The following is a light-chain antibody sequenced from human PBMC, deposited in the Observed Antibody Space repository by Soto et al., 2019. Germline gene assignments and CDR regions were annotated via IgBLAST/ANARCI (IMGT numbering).Light chain of an antibody. CDR3: QQYNNWRPQT. Sequence: EIVMTQSPATLSVSPGERVTLSCRASQSVSSNLAWYQQKPGQAPRLLIYGASTRATGIPARFSGSGSGTEFTLTISSLQSEDFAVYYCQQYNNWRPQTFGQGTKVEIK. CDR2: GAS. J-gene: IGKJ1*01. CDR1: QSVSSN. V-gene: IGKV3-15*01.